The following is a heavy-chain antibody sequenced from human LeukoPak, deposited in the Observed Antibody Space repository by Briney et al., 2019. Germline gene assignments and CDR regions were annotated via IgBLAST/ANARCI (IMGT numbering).Heavy chain of an antibody. CDR2: IKTDGSTT. Sequence: PGGSLRLSCAASGFTFSSYRMHWVRQAPGKGLVWVSRIKTDGSTTSYADSVKDRFTISRDNAKNTMYLQMNSLRAEDTAVYYCAREDDTMIVVVTEGLDYWGQGTLVTVSS. CDR3: AREDDTMIVVVTEGLDY. D-gene: IGHD3-22*01. CDR1: GFTFSSYR. J-gene: IGHJ4*02. V-gene: IGHV3-74*01.